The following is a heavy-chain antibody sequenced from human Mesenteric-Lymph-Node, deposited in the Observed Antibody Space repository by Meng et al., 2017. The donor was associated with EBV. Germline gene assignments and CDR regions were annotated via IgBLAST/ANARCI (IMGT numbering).Heavy chain of an antibody. CDR2: TNTNPGNP. D-gene: IGHD3-9*01. Sequence: VQLVPSGYELTKPGASVQVYAKASDYTFTNYDLHWLRQAHGQGLEWLGCTNTNPGNPPSAKAFPGPFVFSLYPSVTTSYLQLSSLEAEATGIYYCVRFDWMGHYCGQGTLVTVSS. CDR3: VRFDWMGHY. J-gene: IGHJ4*02. CDR1: DYTFTNYD. V-gene: IGHV7-4-1*02.